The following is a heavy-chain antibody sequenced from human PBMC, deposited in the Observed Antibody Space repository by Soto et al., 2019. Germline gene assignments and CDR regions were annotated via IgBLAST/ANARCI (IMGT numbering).Heavy chain of an antibody. D-gene: IGHD5-18*01. J-gene: IGHJ5*02. CDR3: ARLKDFSDTAMAYNWFDP. Sequence: GASVKVSCKASGYTFTSYYMHWVRQAPGQGLEWMGIINPSGGITSYAQKFQGRVTITADESTSTAYMELSSLRSEDTAVYYCARLKDFSDTAMAYNWFDPWGQGTLVTVSS. CDR2: INPSGGIT. V-gene: IGHV1-46*01. CDR1: GYTFTSYY.